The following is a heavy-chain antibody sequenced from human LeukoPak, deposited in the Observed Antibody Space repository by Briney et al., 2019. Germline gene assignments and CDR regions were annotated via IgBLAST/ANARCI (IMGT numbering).Heavy chain of an antibody. Sequence: GGSLRLSCAASGFTFSSYSMNWVRQAPGKGLEWVSSISSTGSYIFYADSVKGRFTISRDNSKNTLYLQMNSLRAEDTAVYYCAGFVVVPAAAFDYWGQGTLVTVSS. CDR1: GFTFSSYS. D-gene: IGHD2-2*01. CDR3: AGFVVVPAAAFDY. V-gene: IGHV3-21*04. J-gene: IGHJ4*02. CDR2: ISSTGSYI.